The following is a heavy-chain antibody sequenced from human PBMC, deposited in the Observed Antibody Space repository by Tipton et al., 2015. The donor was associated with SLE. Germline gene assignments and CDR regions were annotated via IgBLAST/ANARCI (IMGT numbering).Heavy chain of an antibody. CDR2: IYYSGST. CDR3: ARGDKQWLVQGNWFDP. V-gene: IGHV4-39*07. J-gene: IGHJ5*02. D-gene: IGHD6-19*01. Sequence: LRLSCTVSGGSISSSSYYWGWIRQPPGKGLEWIGSIYYSGSTYYNPSLKSRVTISVDTSKNQFSLKLSSVTAADTAVYYCARGDKQWLVQGNWFDPWGQGTLVTVSS. CDR1: GGSISSSSYY.